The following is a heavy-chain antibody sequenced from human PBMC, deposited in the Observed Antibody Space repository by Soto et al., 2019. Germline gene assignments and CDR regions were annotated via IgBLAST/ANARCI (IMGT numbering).Heavy chain of an antibody. D-gene: IGHD4-4*01. CDR1: GFTFSSYA. CDR2: ISYDGSNK. J-gene: IGHJ2*01. V-gene: IGHV3-30-3*01. CDR3: ARPLWRDDYNWGYFDL. Sequence: QVQLVESGGGVVQPARSLRLSCAASGFTFSSYAMHWVRQAPGKGLEWVAVISYDGSNKYYADSVKGRFTISRDNSKNTLYLQMNSLRLEDTAVYYCARPLWRDDYNWGYFDLWGRGTLVTVSS.